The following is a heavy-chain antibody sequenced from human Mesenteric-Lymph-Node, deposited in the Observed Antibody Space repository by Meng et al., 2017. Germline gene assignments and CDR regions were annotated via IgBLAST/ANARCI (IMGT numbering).Heavy chain of an antibody. CDR1: GYSISSGYY. D-gene: IGHD5-18*01. CDR3: ATSSRGYSSTDET. CDR2: IYHSGST. J-gene: IGHJ5*02. Sequence: SETLSLTCTVSGYSISSGYYWGWIRQPPGKGLEWIGSIYHSGSTYYNPSLKSRVTISVDTSKNQFSLNLNSVTAADTAMYYCATSSRGYSSTDETWGQGTLVTVSS. V-gene: IGHV4-38-2*02.